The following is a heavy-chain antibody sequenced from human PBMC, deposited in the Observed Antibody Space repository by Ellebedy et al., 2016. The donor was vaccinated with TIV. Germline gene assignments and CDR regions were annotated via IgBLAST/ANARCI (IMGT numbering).Heavy chain of an antibody. J-gene: IGHJ4*02. CDR2: IYYSGST. V-gene: IGHV4-39*01. CDR3: ARTFSPHCSSGVCYMAYYFDY. CDR1: GGSISSNNSS. Sequence: MPSETLSLTCTVSGGSISSNNSSWGWIRQPPGKGLEWIGNIYYSGSTYHSPSLKSRVTISVDTSKNQFSLKLSSVTVADTAVYYCARTFSPHCSSGVCYMAYYFDYWGQGTLVTVSS. D-gene: IGHD2-8*01.